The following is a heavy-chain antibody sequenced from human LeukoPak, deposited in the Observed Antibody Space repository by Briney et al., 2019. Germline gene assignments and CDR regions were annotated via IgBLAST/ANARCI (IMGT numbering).Heavy chain of an antibody. CDR1: GYTFTSYA. CDR3: SKARIVGPPTPLRF. CDR2: INAGNGNT. V-gene: IGHV1-3*03. D-gene: IGHD1-26*01. Sequence: ASVKVSCKASGYTFTSYAMHWVRQAPGQRLEWMGWINAGNGNTKYSQEFQGRVTITRDTSASTAYMELSSLRSEDTAVYYCSKARIVGPPTPLRFWGQGTLVTVSS. J-gene: IGHJ4*02.